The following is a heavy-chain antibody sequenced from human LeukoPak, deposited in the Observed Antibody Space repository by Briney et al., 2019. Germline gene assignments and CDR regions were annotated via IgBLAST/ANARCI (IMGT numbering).Heavy chain of an antibody. D-gene: IGHD3-22*01. CDR1: GFTFSSYG. Sequence: GGSLRLSCAASGFTFSSYGMHWVRQAPGKGLEWVAVISYDGRDKYYADSVKGRFTISRDNPKNTLYLQMNSLRPEDTAVYYCAKDSSGFYSLFDYWGQGTLVTVSS. J-gene: IGHJ4*02. CDR3: AKDSSGFYSLFDY. CDR2: ISYDGRDK. V-gene: IGHV3-30*18.